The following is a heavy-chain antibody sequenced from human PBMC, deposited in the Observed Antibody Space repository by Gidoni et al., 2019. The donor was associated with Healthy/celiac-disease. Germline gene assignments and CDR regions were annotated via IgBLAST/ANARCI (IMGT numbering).Heavy chain of an antibody. CDR2: ISGSGGST. CDR1: GFTFSSYA. J-gene: IGHJ6*02. Sequence: EVQLLESGGGLVQPGGSLRLSCAASGFTFSSYAMSWVRQAPGKGLEWVSAISGSGGSTYYADSVKGRFTISRDNSKNTLYLQMNSLRAEDTAVYYCAKGAASELLYGYYYYGMDVWGQGTTVTVSS. V-gene: IGHV3-23*01. CDR3: AKGAASELLYGYYYYGMDV. D-gene: IGHD2-2*02.